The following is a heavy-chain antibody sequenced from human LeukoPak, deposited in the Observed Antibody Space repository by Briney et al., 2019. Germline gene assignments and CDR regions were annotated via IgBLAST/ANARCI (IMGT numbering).Heavy chain of an antibody. J-gene: IGHJ4*02. Sequence: PGGSLRLSCAASGFTFSSYAMSWVRQAPGKGLEWVSAISGSGGSTYYADSVKGRFTISRDNSKNTLYLQMNSLGAEDTAVYYCAKGGAYDILTGYYRVAWGRYFDYWGQGTLVTVSS. V-gene: IGHV3-23*01. CDR1: GFTFSSYA. CDR3: AKGGAYDILTGYYRVAWGRYFDY. D-gene: IGHD3-9*01. CDR2: ISGSGGST.